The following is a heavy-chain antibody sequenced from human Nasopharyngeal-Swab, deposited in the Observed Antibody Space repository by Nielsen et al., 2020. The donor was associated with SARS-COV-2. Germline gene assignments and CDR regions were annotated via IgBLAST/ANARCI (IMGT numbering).Heavy chain of an antibody. CDR1: GYTFIGYY. V-gene: IGHV1-2*02. Sequence: ASVKVSCKASGYTFIGYYIHWVRQAPGQGLEWMGWINPNSGGTNYAQKFQGRVTMTRDTSISTAYMELSRLKSDDTAVYYCARVVWVDWDAFHIWGQGTTVTVSS. CDR2: INPNSGGT. D-gene: IGHD3-16*01. CDR3: ARVVWVDWDAFHI. J-gene: IGHJ3*02.